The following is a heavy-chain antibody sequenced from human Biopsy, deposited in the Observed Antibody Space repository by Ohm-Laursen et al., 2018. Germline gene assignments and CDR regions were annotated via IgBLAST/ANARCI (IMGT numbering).Heavy chain of an antibody. J-gene: IGHJ5*02. Sequence: SDTLSLTCNVSGGDINNYYWSWIRQPAGKGLEWIGRIYPGGSTNYNPSLKSRVTMSVDTSKKQLSLRLRSVTAADTAMYYCARLRGGVVINYSWFDPWGQGILVTVSS. D-gene: IGHD3-3*01. V-gene: IGHV4-4*07. CDR3: ARLRGGVVINYSWFDP. CDR2: IYPGGST. CDR1: GGDINNYY.